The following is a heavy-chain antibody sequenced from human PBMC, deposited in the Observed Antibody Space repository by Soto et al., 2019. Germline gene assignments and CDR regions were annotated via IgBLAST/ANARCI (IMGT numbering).Heavy chain of an antibody. CDR2: INHSGST. D-gene: IGHD5-12*01. CDR1: DGYFSGYY. V-gene: IGHV4-34*01. J-gene: IGHJ6*02. CDR3: ARVKVIVATYSYYYGMDV. Sequence: SETQSLTYAVYDGYFSGYYGSWIRQNPGKGLEWIGEINHSGSTNYNPSLKSRVTISVDTSKNQFSLNLSSVTAADTAVYYCARVKVIVATYSYYYGMDVWGQGTTVTGFS.